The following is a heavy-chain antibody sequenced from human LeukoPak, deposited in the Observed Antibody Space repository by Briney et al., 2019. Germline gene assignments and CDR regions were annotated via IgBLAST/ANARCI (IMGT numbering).Heavy chain of an antibody. D-gene: IGHD1-26*01. J-gene: IGHJ4*02. Sequence: GGSLTLSCAASGFTFSSYALSWVRQAPGKGLEWVSAISGSGGGTYYADSVKGRFTISRDNSKNTLYLQMNSLRAEDTAVYYCAKDQEPYAVGATLNPLDYWGQGTLVTVSS. CDR1: GFTFSSYA. CDR3: AKDQEPYAVGATLNPLDY. V-gene: IGHV3-23*01. CDR2: ISGSGGGT.